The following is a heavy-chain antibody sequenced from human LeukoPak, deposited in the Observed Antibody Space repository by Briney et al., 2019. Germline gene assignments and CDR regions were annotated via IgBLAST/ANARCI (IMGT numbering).Heavy chain of an antibody. V-gene: IGHV3-33*08. Sequence: GGSLRLSCAASAFTFSNAWMNWVRQAPGKGLEWVAVIWYDGSNKYYADSVKGRFTISRDNSKNTLYLQMNSLRAEDTAVYYCARGGGVRGVNYFDYWGQGTLVTVSS. CDR2: IWYDGSNK. J-gene: IGHJ4*02. D-gene: IGHD3-10*02. CDR3: ARGGGVRGVNYFDY. CDR1: AFTFSNAW.